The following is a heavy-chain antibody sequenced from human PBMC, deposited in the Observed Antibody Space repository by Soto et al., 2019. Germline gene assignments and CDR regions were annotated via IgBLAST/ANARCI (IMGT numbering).Heavy chain of an antibody. CDR3: ARITGSGPNAFDI. CDR1: GGSISPYY. Sequence: QVQLQESGPGLVKPSETLSLTCTVSGGSISPYYWSWIRHPPGKALEWIGYIFYSGSINYNPSLESRVTISVDMSKNQFSLKLGSVTAADTAVYYCARITGSGPNAFDIWGQGTMVTVSS. D-gene: IGHD3-10*01. CDR2: IFYSGSI. V-gene: IGHV4-59*01. J-gene: IGHJ3*02.